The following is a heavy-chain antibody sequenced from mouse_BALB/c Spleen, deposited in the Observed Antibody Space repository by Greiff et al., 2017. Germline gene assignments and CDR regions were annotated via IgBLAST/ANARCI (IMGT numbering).Heavy chain of an antibody. J-gene: IGHJ3*01. CDR2: IWGDGST. V-gene: IGHV2-3*01. Sequence: VMLVESGPGLVAPSQCLSISCTVSGFSFTSYGVSWVRQPPGKGLEWLGVIWGDGSTTYHSALIYRLSSSTDNSKSQVFLKLSSLQTEDTAAYYWAKEDYYGSSSGLAYWGQGTLVTVSA. CDR1: GFSFTSYG. CDR3: AKEDYYGSSSGLAY. D-gene: IGHD1-1*01.